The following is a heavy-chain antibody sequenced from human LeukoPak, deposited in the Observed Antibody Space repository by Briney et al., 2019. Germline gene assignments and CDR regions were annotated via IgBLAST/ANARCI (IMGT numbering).Heavy chain of an antibody. CDR2: IYYSGST. CDR1: GGSISSSSYY. V-gene: IGHV4-39*07. D-gene: IGHD5-12*01. Sequence: SETLSLTCTVSGGSISSSSYYWGWIRQPPGKGLEWIGSIYYSGSTYYNPSLKSRVTISVDTSKNQFSLKLSSVTAADTAVYYCARDSGSGYGILDYWGQGTLVTVSS. CDR3: ARDSGSGYGILDY. J-gene: IGHJ4*02.